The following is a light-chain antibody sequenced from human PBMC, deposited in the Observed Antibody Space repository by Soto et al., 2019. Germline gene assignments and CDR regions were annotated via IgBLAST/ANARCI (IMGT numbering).Light chain of an antibody. CDR3: QHYGSSAYT. V-gene: IGKV3-20*01. CDR1: QRVRSNY. Sequence: EIVLTQSPGTLSLSPGERATLSCRASQRVRSNYLAWYQQKPGQAPRLLIYGASSRATGIPDRFSGSGSGTDFTLTISRLEPEDFAVYYCQHYGSSAYTFGQGTTLEI. J-gene: IGKJ2*01. CDR2: GAS.